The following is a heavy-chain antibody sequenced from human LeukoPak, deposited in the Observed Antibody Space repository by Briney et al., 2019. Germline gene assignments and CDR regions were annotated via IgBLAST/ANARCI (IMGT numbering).Heavy chain of an antibody. J-gene: IGHJ4*02. D-gene: IGHD1-26*01. CDR2: MNPNSGNT. V-gene: IGHV1-8*01. CDR1: VYTFPNYD. CDR3: ARAWMRWEPTGGY. Sequence: ASVKVSCKASVYTFPNYDINWVRQATGQGLEWMGWMNPNSGNTGYAQKFQGGVTMTRNTSISTAYMELSSLRSEDTAVYYCARAWMRWEPTGGYWGQGTLVTVSS.